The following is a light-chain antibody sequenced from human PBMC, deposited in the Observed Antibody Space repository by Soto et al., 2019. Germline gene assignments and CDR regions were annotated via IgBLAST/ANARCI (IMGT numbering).Light chain of an antibody. J-gene: IGLJ1*01. Sequence: QSVLTQPPSASGTPGQRVTISCSGSSSNIGSNTVNLYQQLPGTAPKLLIYSNNQRPSGVPDRFSGSKSGTSASLAISGLQSEDEADYYCAAWDDSLNGYVFGTGTKVT. CDR3: AAWDDSLNGYV. CDR2: SNN. CDR1: SSNIGSNT. V-gene: IGLV1-44*01.